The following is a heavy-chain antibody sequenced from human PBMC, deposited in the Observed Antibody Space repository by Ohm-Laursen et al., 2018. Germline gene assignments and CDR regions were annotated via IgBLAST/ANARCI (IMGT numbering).Heavy chain of an antibody. D-gene: IGHD2/OR15-2a*01. V-gene: IGHV3-21*01. CDR2: ISSSSNYI. CDR3: ARAVNTSLPD. CDR1: GFTFSSYG. J-gene: IGHJ4*02. Sequence: SLRLSCAASGFTFSSYGMNWVRQAPGKGLEWVSSISSSSNYIYYADSMKGRFTISRDNAKNSLFLQMNSLRAEDTAVYYCARAVNTSLPDWGQGTLVTVSS.